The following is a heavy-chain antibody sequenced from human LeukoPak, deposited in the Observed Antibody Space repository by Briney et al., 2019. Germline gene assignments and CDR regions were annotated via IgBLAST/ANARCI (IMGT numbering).Heavy chain of an antibody. Sequence: SETLSLTCTDSGGSVSSSSYYWGWIRQPPGKGLEWIGSLQYSGSTYYNPSLKSRVTISVDTSKNQFSLKLSSVTAADTAVYYCARRWYNWNEHFDYWGQGTLVTVSS. D-gene: IGHD1-1*01. CDR3: ARRWYNWNEHFDY. CDR1: GGSVSSSSYY. J-gene: IGHJ4*02. V-gene: IGHV4-39*01. CDR2: LQYSGST.